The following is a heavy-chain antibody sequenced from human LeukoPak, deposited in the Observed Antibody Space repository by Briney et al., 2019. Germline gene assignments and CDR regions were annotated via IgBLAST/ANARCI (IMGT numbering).Heavy chain of an antibody. V-gene: IGHV3-66*01. CDR3: AREGGRDYGDYLSY. CDR2: MYTGGDT. CDR1: GFTFSSYA. Sequence: GGSLRLSCAASGFTFSSYAMTWVRQAPGKGLEWVSVMYTGGDTYYADSVKGRFTISRDNSKNTLDLQMNSLRAEDTAVYYCAREGGRDYGDYLSYWGQGTLVTVSS. D-gene: IGHD4-17*01. J-gene: IGHJ4*02.